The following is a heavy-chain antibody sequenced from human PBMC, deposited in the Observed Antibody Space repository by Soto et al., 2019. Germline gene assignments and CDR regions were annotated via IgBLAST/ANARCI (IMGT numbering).Heavy chain of an antibody. V-gene: IGHV3-30*18. CDR2: VSEDGSNK. J-gene: IGHJ6*02. D-gene: IGHD5-18*01. CDR1: RFSFSSYG. CDR3: VNDAMVLVAPRAGYGMDF. Sequence: QVQLVESGGGVVQPGRSLRLSCAASRFSFSSYGMHWVRQAPGKGLEWVAVVSEDGSNKLYVDYVKGRFPISRDNSNNMVYMQMESLRGEDTAVYYCVNDAMVLVAPRAGYGMDFWGQGTMVIVSS.